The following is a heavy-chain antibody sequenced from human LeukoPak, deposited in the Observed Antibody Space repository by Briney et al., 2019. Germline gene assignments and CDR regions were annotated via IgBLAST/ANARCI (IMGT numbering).Heavy chain of an antibody. Sequence: GGSLRLSCAVYGFTFSNFWMRWVRQAPGRGLEWVANIHPEGNEKYHVESVKGRFTISRDNTKDLLFLQMNGLRVEDTAVYYCARGDDFSGDHWGQGTLVTVSS. CDR1: GFTFSNFW. D-gene: IGHD1-1*01. V-gene: IGHV3-7*04. CDR3: ARGDDFSGDH. J-gene: IGHJ4*02. CDR2: IHPEGNEK.